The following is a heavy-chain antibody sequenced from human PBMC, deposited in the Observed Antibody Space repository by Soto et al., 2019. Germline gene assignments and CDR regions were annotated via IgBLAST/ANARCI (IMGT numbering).Heavy chain of an antibody. V-gene: IGHV3-15*01. CDR3: ETGLLWDPQGIAGYFDF. Sequence: SLRLSCVVSGFTFRKAWMSWVRQAPGRGLEWVARIKSESDGGTTDYADLVRGRFTISRDDSKNTVDLQMNSLTVEDTGLYYCETGLLWDPQGIAGYFDFWGQGTQVTVSS. D-gene: IGHD6-13*01. CDR1: GFTFRKAW. CDR2: IKSESDGGTT. J-gene: IGHJ4*02.